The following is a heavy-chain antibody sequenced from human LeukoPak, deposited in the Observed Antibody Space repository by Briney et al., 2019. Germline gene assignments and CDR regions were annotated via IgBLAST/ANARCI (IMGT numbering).Heavy chain of an antibody. J-gene: IGHJ4*02. D-gene: IGHD2-15*01. V-gene: IGHV3-21*01. Sequence: GGSLRLSCAASGFTFSTYAMTWVRQAPGKGLEWVSSISSSSSYIYYADSVKGRFTISRDNAKNSLYLQMNSLRAEDTAVYYCARRAATSYDYWGQGTLVTVSS. CDR2: ISSSSSYI. CDR1: GFTFSTYA. CDR3: ARRAATSYDY.